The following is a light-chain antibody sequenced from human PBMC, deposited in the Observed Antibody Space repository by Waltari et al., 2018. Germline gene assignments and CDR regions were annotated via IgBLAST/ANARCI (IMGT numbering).Light chain of an antibody. CDR2: AAS. Sequence: DIQMTQFPSPLSAAVGDRVPITCRASQNINKYLNWYQHKPGKAPKLLIYAASSLLSGVPSRFSGSGSGTDFTLTISSLQPEDFATYYCQQSYSTPQSTFGQGTRLQIK. CDR3: QQSYSTPQST. J-gene: IGKJ5*01. CDR1: QNINKY. V-gene: IGKV1-39*01.